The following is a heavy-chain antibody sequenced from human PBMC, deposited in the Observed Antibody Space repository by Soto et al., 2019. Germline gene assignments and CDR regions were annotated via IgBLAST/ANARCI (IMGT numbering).Heavy chain of an antibody. CDR1: GYTFTSYG. Sequence: ASVKVSCKASGYTFTSYGISWVRQAPGQGLEWMGWISAYNGDTNYAQKLQGRVTMTTDTSTSTAYMELRSLRSDDTAVYYCARRIAAAGTGDYWGQGTLGTVSA. J-gene: IGHJ4*02. V-gene: IGHV1-18*04. CDR2: ISAYNGDT. CDR3: ARRIAAAGTGDY. D-gene: IGHD6-13*01.